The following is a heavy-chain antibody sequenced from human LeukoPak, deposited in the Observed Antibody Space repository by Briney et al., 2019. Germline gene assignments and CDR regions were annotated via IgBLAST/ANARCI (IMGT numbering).Heavy chain of an antibody. J-gene: IGHJ4*02. CDR2: ISSSSSTI. D-gene: IGHD4-17*01. CDR1: GFTFSSYS. Sequence: PGGSLRLSCAASGFTFSSYSMNWVRQAPGKGLEWVSYISSSSSTIYYADSVKGRFTISRDNAKNSLYLQMNSLRAEDTAVYYCARDWDYGDYLPFDYWGQGTLVTVSS. CDR3: ARDWDYGDYLPFDY. V-gene: IGHV3-48*01.